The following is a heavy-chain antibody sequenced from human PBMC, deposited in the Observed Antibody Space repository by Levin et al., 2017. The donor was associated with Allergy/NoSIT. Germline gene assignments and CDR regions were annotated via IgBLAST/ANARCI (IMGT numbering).Heavy chain of an antibody. D-gene: IGHD3-16*02. CDR1: DGSLNNAY. Sequence: SETLSLTCAVYDGSLNNAYWSWVRQSPGKGLEWIGEVNYGGGSNYNPSLKSRVTIDLNKANYQFSLRLSSVTAADTADDYCARRVRVFYYMDVWGEGTAVTVSS. CDR3: ARRVRVFYYMDV. V-gene: IGHV4-34*01. J-gene: IGHJ6*03. CDR2: VNYGGGS.